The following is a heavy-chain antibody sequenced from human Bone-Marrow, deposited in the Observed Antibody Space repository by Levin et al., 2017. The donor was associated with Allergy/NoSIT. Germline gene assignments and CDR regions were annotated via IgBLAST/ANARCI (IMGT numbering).Heavy chain of an antibody. D-gene: IGHD5-12*01. Sequence: EASVKVSCKASGGTFSSYAISWVRQAPGQGLEWMGGIIPIFGTANYAQKFQGRVTITADESTSTAYMELSSLRSEDTAVYYCARGPDIVATIYFDYWGQGTLVTVSS. J-gene: IGHJ4*02. CDR1: GGTFSSYA. V-gene: IGHV1-69*13. CDR2: IIPIFGTA. CDR3: ARGPDIVATIYFDY.